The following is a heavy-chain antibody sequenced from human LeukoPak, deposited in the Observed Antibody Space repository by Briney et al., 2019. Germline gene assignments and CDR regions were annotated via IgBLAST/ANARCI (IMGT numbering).Heavy chain of an antibody. CDR2: IIPIFGTA. V-gene: IGHV1-69*13. Sequence: SVKVSCKASGGTFSSYAISWVRQAPGQGLEWMGGIIPIFGTANYAQKFQGRVTITADESTSTAYMELSSLRSEDTAVYYCARGIWSARTVDYYLDYWGQGTLVTVSS. CDR3: ARGIWSARTVDYYLDY. CDR1: GGTFSSYA. D-gene: IGHD2-21*01. J-gene: IGHJ4*02.